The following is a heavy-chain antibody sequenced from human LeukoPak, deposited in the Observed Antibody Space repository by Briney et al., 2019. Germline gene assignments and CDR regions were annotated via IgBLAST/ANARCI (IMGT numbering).Heavy chain of an antibody. J-gene: IGHJ4*02. D-gene: IGHD2-2*01. CDR1: GFTFSSYS. V-gene: IGHV3-21*01. CDR2: ISSSSSYI. Sequence: PGGSLRLSCAASGFTFSSYSMNWVRQAPGKGLEWVSSISSSSSYIYYADSVKGRFTISRDNAKNSLYLQMNSLRAEDTAVYYCARDLGSVVPLYYFDYWGQGTLVTVS. CDR3: ARDLGSVVPLYYFDY.